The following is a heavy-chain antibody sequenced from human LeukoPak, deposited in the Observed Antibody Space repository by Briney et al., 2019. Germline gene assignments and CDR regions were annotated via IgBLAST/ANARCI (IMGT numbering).Heavy chain of an antibody. Sequence: ASVRVSCKASGYTFTDYYMHWVRQAPGQGLEWMGRINPNSGGTNYAQKFQARVTMTRDTSISTAYMELSRLRSDDTALYYCARAAYYYDGSGYYLGDWGQGTLVTVSS. CDR3: ARAAYYYDGSGYYLGD. CDR2: INPNSGGT. V-gene: IGHV1-2*06. J-gene: IGHJ4*02. D-gene: IGHD3-22*01. CDR1: GYTFTDYY.